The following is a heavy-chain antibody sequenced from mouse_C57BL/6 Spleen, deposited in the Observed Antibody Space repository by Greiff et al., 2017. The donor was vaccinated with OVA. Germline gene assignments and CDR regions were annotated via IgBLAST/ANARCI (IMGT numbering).Heavy chain of an antibody. J-gene: IGHJ2*01. CDR1: GYTFTSYW. D-gene: IGHD1-1*01. Sequence: QVQLQQPGAELVRPGSSVKLSCKASGYTFTSYWMHWVRQRPIQGLEWIGNIDPSGSETHYNQKFKDQATLTVDKSSSTAYLQLSSLTSEDSAVYYCARGYYGSFYWGQGTTLTVSS. CDR2: IDPSGSET. V-gene: IGHV1-52*01. CDR3: ARGYYGSFY.